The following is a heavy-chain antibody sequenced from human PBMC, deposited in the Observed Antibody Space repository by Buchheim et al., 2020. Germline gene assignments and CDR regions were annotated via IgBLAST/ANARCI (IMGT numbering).Heavy chain of an antibody. CDR3: ARFFRGLDV. Sequence: QVHLQESGPGLVKTSETLSLTCTLSGGSTRTYYWSWIRQSAGKGLEWISHIYTSGSTNYNPSLRSRVPLSLDTSKNHFSLRMTSVTAADTAVYYCARFFRGLDVWGQGTT. V-gene: IGHV4-4*07. CDR1: GGSTRTYY. CDR2: IYTSGST. J-gene: IGHJ6*02.